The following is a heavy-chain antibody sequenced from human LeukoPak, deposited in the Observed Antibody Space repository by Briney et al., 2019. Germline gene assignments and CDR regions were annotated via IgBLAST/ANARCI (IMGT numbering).Heavy chain of an antibody. CDR2: VSSDGSTT. D-gene: IGHD5-12*01. CDR1: GFTFSSHR. J-gene: IGHJ4*02. CDR3: ARATNDLAY. V-gene: IGHV3-74*01. Sequence: GGSLRLSCAASGFTFSSHRMHWVRQAPGKGLVWVSCVSSDGSTTNYADSVKGRFTISRDNAKSTLYLQMSSLRAEDTAVYYCARATNDLAYWGLGTRVSVSS.